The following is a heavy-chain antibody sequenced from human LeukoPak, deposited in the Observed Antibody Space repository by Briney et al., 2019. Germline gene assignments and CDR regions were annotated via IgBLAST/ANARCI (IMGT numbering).Heavy chain of an antibody. V-gene: IGHV4-4*07. J-gene: IGHJ4*02. CDR1: GGSISSYY. CDR2: IYHSGST. CDR3: ARTPNLWLSTNYYFDY. D-gene: IGHD5-18*01. Sequence: SETLSLTCTVSGGSISSYYWSWIRQPAGKGLEWIGRIYHSGSTYYNPSLKSRVTISVDTSKNQFSLKLSSVTAADTAVYYCARTPNLWLSTNYYFDYWGQGTLVTVSS.